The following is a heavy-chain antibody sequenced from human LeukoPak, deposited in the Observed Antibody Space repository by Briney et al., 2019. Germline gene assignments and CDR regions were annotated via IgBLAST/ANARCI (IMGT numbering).Heavy chain of an antibody. V-gene: IGHV3-21*01. Sequence: GGSLRLSCAASGFTFSSYSMSWVRQAPGKGLEWVSFISSSSSSIYYADSVKGRFTISRDNAKNSLYLQMNSLRAEDTAVYYCAREYATMVRGVYGWDYWGQGTLVTVSS. J-gene: IGHJ4*02. CDR3: AREYATMVRGVYGWDY. D-gene: IGHD3-10*01. CDR2: ISSSSSSI. CDR1: GFTFSSYS.